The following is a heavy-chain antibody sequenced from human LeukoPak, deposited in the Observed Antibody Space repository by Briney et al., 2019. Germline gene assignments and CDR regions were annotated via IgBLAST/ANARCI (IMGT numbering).Heavy chain of an antibody. V-gene: IGHV4-39*01. D-gene: IGHD6-6*01. CDR2: IYYSGST. CDR1: GGSISSSSYY. J-gene: IGHJ3*02. Sequence: PSETLSLTCTVSGGSISSSSYYWGWIRQPPGKGLERFGSIYYSGSTYYNPSLKSRVTISVDTSKNQFSLKLSSETAADTAVYYCARHRGIAARPGDAFDIWGQGTMVTVSS. CDR3: ARHRGIAARPGDAFDI.